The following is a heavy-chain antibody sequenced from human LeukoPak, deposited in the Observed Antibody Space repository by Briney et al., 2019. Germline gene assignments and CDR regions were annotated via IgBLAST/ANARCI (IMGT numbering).Heavy chain of an antibody. CDR3: AKEGEIAKFYGYFDY. CDR2: IYSGGST. J-gene: IGHJ4*02. Sequence: PGGSLRLSCAASGFTVSSNYMSWVRQAPGKGVEWVSVIYSGGSTYYADSVKGRFTISRDNSKNTLYLQMNSLRAEDTAVYYCAKEGEIAKFYGYFDYWGQGTLVTVSS. CDR1: GFTVSSNY. V-gene: IGHV3-53*05. D-gene: IGHD2/OR15-2a*01.